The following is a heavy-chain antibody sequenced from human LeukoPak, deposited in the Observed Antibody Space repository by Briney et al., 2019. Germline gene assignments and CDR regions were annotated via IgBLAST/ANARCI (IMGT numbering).Heavy chain of an antibody. V-gene: IGHV4-4*07. CDR2: IYDIGST. Sequence: SETLSLTCTVSPDSVTDYYWSWIRQPVGKGLEWIGYIYDIGSTNYNPSLQSRVTMSVDRSKNQFSLKLTSVTAADTAVYYCARGGSFYYYMDVWGKGTPVTVSS. D-gene: IGHD3-10*01. J-gene: IGHJ6*03. CDR1: PDSVTDYY. CDR3: ARGGSFYYYMDV.